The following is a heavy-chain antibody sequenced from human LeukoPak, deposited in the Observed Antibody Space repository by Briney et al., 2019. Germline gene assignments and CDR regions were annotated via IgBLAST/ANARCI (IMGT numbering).Heavy chain of an antibody. D-gene: IGHD2-15*01. V-gene: IGHV4-34*01. CDR3: ARGRGLGYCSGGSCYGMDV. Sequence: SETLSLTCAVYGGSFSGYYWSWIRQPPGKGLDLIGEINHSGSTNYNPSLKSRVTISVDTSKNQFSLKLSSVTAADTAVYYCARGRGLGYCSGGSCYGMDVWGQGTTVTVSS. CDR2: INHSGST. J-gene: IGHJ6*02. CDR1: GGSFSGYY.